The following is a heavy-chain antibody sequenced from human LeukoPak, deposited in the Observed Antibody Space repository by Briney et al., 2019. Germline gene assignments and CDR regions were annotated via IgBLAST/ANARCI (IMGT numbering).Heavy chain of an antibody. Sequence: SETLSLTCAVYGGSFSGYYWSWIRQPPGKGLEWIGEINHSASTNYNPSLKSRVTISVDTSKNQFSLKLSSVTAADTAVYYCARGPGYCGGDCYLDYWGQGTLVTVSS. J-gene: IGHJ4*02. D-gene: IGHD2-21*02. CDR3: ARGPGYCGGDCYLDY. CDR1: GGSFSGYY. V-gene: IGHV4-34*01. CDR2: INHSAST.